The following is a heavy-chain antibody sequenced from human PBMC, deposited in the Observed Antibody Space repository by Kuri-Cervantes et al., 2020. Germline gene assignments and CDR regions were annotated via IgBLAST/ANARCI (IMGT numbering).Heavy chain of an antibody. CDR2: ISSSGSTI. V-gene: IGHV3-11*04. Sequence: GESLKISCAASGFTFSDYYMSWIRQAPGKGLEWVSYISSSGSTIYYADSVKGRFTISRDNAKNSLYLQMNSLRAEDTAVYYRARDHSLRGVEYYFDYWGQGTLVTVSS. CDR1: GFTFSDYY. J-gene: IGHJ4*02. D-gene: IGHD3-10*01. CDR3: ARDHSLRGVEYYFDY.